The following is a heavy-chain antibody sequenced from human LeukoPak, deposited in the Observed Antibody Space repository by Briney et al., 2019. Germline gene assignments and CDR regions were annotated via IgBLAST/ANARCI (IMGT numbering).Heavy chain of an antibody. CDR3: ARAPITPIAGNAFDI. Sequence: SETLSLTCTVSGVSISGNYWSWIRQPAGKGLEWIGRFYTSGSTNYNPSLKSRVTISVDTSKNQFSLKLSSVTAADTAVYYCARAPITPIAGNAFDIWGQGTMVTVSS. D-gene: IGHD6-13*01. CDR2: FYTSGST. V-gene: IGHV4-4*07. CDR1: GVSISGNY. J-gene: IGHJ3*02.